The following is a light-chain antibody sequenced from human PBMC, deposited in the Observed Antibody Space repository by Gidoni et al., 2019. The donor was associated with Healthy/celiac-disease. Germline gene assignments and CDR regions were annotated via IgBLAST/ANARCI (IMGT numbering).Light chain of an antibody. CDR2: KDS. V-gene: IGLV3-25*02. Sequence: SYELTQTPSVSVSPGQTARITCSGDALPKQYAYWYQQKLGQAPVLVIYKDSERPSGIPERFSGSSSGTTVTLTISGVQAEDEADYYCQSADSSGTWVFGGGTKLTVL. J-gene: IGLJ3*02. CDR1: ALPKQY. CDR3: QSADSSGTWV.